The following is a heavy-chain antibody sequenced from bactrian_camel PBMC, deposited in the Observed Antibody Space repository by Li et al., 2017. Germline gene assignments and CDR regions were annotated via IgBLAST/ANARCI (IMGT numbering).Heavy chain of an antibody. CDR3: AAAVGQCSDFRY. CDR1: GFTYSKCS. V-gene: IGHV3S1*01. J-gene: IGHJ6*01. Sequence: HVQLVESGGGSVQAGGSLRLSCTASGFTYSKCSMGWYRQAPGKEREGVAAIYTGGGATYYADSVKGRFTISQDNVKKTTYLQMNALKPADTAMYYCAAAVGQCSDFRYWGQGTQVTV. D-gene: IGHD6*01. CDR2: IYTGGGAT.